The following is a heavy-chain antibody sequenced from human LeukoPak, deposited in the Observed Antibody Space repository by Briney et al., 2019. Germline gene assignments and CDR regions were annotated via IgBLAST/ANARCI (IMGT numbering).Heavy chain of an antibody. CDR3: ARRRGAPLSYYYMDV. V-gene: IGHV4-59*01. CDR1: GGSISSYY. CDR2: IYYSGST. J-gene: IGHJ6*03. D-gene: IGHD2-15*01. Sequence: SETLSLTCTVSGGSISSYYWSWIRQPPGKGLEWIGYIYYSGSTNYNPSLKSRVTISVDTSKNQFSLKLSSVTAADTAAYYCARRRGAPLSYYYMDVWGKGTTVTVSS.